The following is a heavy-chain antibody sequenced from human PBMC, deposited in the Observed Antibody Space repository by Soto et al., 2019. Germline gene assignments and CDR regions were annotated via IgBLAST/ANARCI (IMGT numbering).Heavy chain of an antibody. CDR2: ISSSSSTI. CDR1: GFTFSSYS. J-gene: IGHJ6*02. Sequence: EVQLVESGGGLVQPGGSLRLSCAASGFTFSSYSMNWVRQAPGKGLEWVSYISSSSSTIYYADSVKGRFTISRDNAKNSLYLQMNSLRDEDTAVYYCARDHYGSGSYYYYYYGMDVWGRGTTVPVSS. D-gene: IGHD3-10*01. CDR3: ARDHYGSGSYYYYYYGMDV. V-gene: IGHV3-48*02.